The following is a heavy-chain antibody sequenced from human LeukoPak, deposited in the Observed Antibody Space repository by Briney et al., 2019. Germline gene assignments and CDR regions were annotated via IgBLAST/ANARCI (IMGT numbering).Heavy chain of an antibody. CDR3: ARESSGRSLNY. CDR2: INEDGTGK. D-gene: IGHD1-26*01. J-gene: IGHJ4*02. Sequence: PGESLRLSCAVSGFNFMWMSWVRLALGKGLEWVANINEDGTGKYYVDSVKGRFTLSRDTAENSLYLQMNSLRAEDTGIYYCARESSGRSLNYWGQGTQVTVSS. V-gene: IGHV3-7*01. CDR1: GFNFMW.